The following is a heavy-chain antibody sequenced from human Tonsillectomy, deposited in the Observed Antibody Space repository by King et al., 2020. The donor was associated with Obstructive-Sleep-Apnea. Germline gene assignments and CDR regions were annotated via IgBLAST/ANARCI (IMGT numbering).Heavy chain of an antibody. J-gene: IGHJ4*02. CDR3: ARHWGGYGGRDGFDY. Sequence: VQLQESGPGLVKPSETLSLTCTVSGGSISGHYWSWIRQPPGKGLEWIGYIYYRGNTDFNPSLKSRITISVATSKNQFSLNLGSWSAADTAVYYCARHWGGYGGRDGFDYWGQGTLVTVSS. V-gene: IGHV4-59*08. CDR2: IYYRGNT. D-gene: IGHD4-23*01. CDR1: GGSISGHY.